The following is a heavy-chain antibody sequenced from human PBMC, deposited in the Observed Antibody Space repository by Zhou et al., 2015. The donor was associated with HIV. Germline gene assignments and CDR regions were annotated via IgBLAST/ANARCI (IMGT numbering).Heavy chain of an antibody. V-gene: IGHV1-69*01. CDR3: ARDHGLGYCSSTSCYANAFDI. D-gene: IGHD2-2*01. CDR2: IIPIFGTA. Sequence: QVQLVQSGAEVKKPGSSVKVSCKASGGTFSSYAISWVRQAPGQGLEWMGGIIPIFGTANYAQKFQGRVTITADESTSTAYMELSSLRSEDTAVYYCARDHGLGYCSSTSCYANAFDIWGQGTMVTVSS. J-gene: IGHJ3*02. CDR1: GGTFSSYA.